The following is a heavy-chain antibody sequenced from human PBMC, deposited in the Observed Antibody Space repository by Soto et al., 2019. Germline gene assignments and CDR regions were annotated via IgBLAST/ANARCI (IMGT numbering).Heavy chain of an antibody. D-gene: IGHD3-22*01. CDR1: GYTFTSYA. CDR3: AKDPPMIVVVTTMPDY. CDR2: INAGNGNT. V-gene: IGHV1-3*01. Sequence: ASVKGACKTSGYTFTSYARHWVRQDPGQRLEWMGWINAGNGNTKYSQKFQGRVTITRDTSASTAYMELSSLRSEDTAVYYCAKDPPMIVVVTTMPDYWGQGTLVTVSS. J-gene: IGHJ4*02.